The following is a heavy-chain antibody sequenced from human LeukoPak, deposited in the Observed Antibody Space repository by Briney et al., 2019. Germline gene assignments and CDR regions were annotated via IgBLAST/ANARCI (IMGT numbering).Heavy chain of an antibody. CDR3: AKDFLRVVEWELLPREVEEAFDI. CDR2: IRYDGSNK. D-gene: IGHD1-26*01. V-gene: IGHV3-30*02. CDR1: GFTFSNYS. J-gene: IGHJ3*02. Sequence: SGGSLRLSCAGSGFTFSNYSINWVRQAPGKGLEWVAFIRYDGSNKYYADSVKGRFTISRDNSKNTLYLQMNSLRAEDTAVYYCAKDFLRVVEWELLPREVEEAFDIWGQGTMVTVSS.